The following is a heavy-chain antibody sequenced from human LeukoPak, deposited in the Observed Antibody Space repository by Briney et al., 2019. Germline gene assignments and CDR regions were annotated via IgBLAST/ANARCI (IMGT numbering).Heavy chain of an antibody. J-gene: IGHJ4*02. V-gene: IGHV3-48*02. CDR3: TRELGY. Sequence: GGSLRLSRAASGFSFSSYAMNWVRQAPGKGLEWVSYISSTTNTIYYADSVKGRFTISRDNAKNSLYLQMNSLRDEDTAVYYCTRELGYWGQGTLVTVSS. CDR1: GFSFSSYA. CDR2: ISSTTNTI.